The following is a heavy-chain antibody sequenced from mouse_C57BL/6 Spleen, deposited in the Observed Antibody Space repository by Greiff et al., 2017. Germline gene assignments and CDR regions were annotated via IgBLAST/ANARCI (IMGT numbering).Heavy chain of an antibody. D-gene: IGHD1-1*01. V-gene: IGHV1-53*01. J-gene: IGHJ4*01. CDR1: GYTFTSYW. CDR2: INPSNGGT. CDR3: AKLGTTVEDYAMDY. Sequence: QVHVKQPGTELVKPGASVKLSCKASGYTFTSYWMHWVKQRPGQGLEWIGNINPSNGGTNYNEKFKSKATLTVDKSSSTAYMQLSSLTSEDSAVYYCAKLGTTVEDYAMDYWGQGTSVTVSS.